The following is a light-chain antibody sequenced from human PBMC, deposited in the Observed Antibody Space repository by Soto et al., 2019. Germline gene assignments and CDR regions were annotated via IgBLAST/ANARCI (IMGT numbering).Light chain of an antibody. J-gene: IGKJ3*01. Sequence: EIVLTQSPGTLSLSPGERATLSCRASQSFSSSYLAWYQQKPGQAPRLLIYGASSRATGIPDRFSGSGSGTDFTLTISRLEPEDFAVYYCQQYGRSPFTFGPGTKVDSK. CDR3: QQYGRSPFT. V-gene: IGKV3-20*01. CDR2: GAS. CDR1: QSFSSSY.